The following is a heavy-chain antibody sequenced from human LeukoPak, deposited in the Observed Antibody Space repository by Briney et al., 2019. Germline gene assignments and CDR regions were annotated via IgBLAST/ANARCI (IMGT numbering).Heavy chain of an antibody. J-gene: IGHJ3*02. CDR3: ARRGVVVAGIERVDAFDI. CDR2: IYYSGST. CDR1: GASISSGPYY. D-gene: IGHD6-19*01. V-gene: IGHV4-31*03. Sequence: PSEALSLTCTVSGASISSGPYYWSWIRQHPGKGLEWIGFIYYSGSTYYNPSLKSRVTISVDTSKKQFSLKLSSVTAADTAVYYCARRGVVVAGIERVDAFDIWGLGTMVTVSS.